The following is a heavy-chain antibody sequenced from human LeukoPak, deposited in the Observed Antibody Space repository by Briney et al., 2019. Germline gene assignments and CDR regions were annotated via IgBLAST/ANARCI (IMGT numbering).Heavy chain of an antibody. J-gene: IGHJ4*02. V-gene: IGHV5-51*01. CDR3: ARHTGGSSSGLYPRY. Sequence: GESLKISCKASGYSFTNFWIGWVRQMPGKGLEWMGIVYPGDSDTRYSPSFQGQVTISADKSTNTAYLQWSSLKASDSAIYYCARHTGGSSSGLYPRYWGQGTLVTVSS. CDR2: VYPGDSDT. CDR1: GYSFTNFW. D-gene: IGHD6-19*01.